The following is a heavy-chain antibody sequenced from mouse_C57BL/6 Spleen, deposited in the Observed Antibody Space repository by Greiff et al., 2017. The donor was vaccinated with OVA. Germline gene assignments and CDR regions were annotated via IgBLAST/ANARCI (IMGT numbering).Heavy chain of an antibody. Sequence: QVQLQQPGAELVRPGSSVKLSCKASGYTFTSYWMHWVKQRPIQGLEWIGNIDPSDSETHYNQKFKDKATLTVDKSSSTAYMQLSSLTSEDSAVYYCARALSSGPWFAYWGQGTLVTVSA. J-gene: IGHJ3*01. CDR3: ARALSSGPWFAY. V-gene: IGHV1-52*01. CDR2: IDPSDSET. D-gene: IGHD3-2*02. CDR1: GYTFTSYW.